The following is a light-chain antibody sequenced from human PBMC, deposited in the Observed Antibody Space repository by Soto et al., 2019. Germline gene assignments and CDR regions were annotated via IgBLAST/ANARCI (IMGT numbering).Light chain of an antibody. J-gene: IGKJ3*01. Sequence: EIVLTQSQTTLSLSPGKRATLSCLASQSVSSYLAWYQQKPGQAPRLLIYDASNRATGIPARFSGSGSGTDFTLTISSLQSEDFAVYYCQQYNNWPPFTFGPGTKVDIK. CDR3: QQYNNWPPFT. CDR1: QSVSSY. CDR2: DAS. V-gene: IGKV3-11*01.